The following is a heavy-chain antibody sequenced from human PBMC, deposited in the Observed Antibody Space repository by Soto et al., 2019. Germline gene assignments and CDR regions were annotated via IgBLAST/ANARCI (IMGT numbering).Heavy chain of an antibody. J-gene: IGHJ6*02. CDR3: ARDLWGYCGTDCYPLDV. CDR1: GGSISSSSYY. D-gene: IGHD2-21*02. V-gene: IGHV4-39*07. CDR2: IYYSGST. Sequence: ETLSLTCTVSGGSISSSSYYWGWTRQPPGKGLEWIGSIYYSGSTYYNPSLKSRVTISVDTSKNQFSLKLNSVTAADTAVYYCARDLWGYCGTDCYPLDVWGQGTTVTVSS.